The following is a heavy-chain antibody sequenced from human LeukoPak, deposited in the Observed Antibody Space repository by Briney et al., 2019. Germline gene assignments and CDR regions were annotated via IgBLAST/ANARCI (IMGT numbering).Heavy chain of an antibody. Sequence: SGGGVVQPGGSLRLSCAASGFTFSSYGMHWVRQTPGKGLEWVAFIRYDGTNKYYVDSVKGRFTISRDNSKNTLYLQMNSLRAEDTALYYCAKSRREQWELPPFDYWGQGTLVTVSS. J-gene: IGHJ4*02. D-gene: IGHD4-23*01. CDR3: AKSRREQWELPPFDY. V-gene: IGHV3-30*02. CDR2: IRYDGTNK. CDR1: GFTFSSYG.